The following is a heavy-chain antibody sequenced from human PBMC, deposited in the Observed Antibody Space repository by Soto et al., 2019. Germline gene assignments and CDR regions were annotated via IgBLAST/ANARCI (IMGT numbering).Heavy chain of an antibody. CDR1: GYSFTSYW. V-gene: IGHV5-10-1*01. Sequence: GESLKISCKGSGYSFTSYWISWVRQMPGKGLEWMGRVDPSDSYTNYSPSFQGHVTISADKSISTAYLQWSSLKASDTAMYYCARRRIAAAGLYGMDVWGQGTTVTVSS. CDR3: ARRRIAAAGLYGMDV. CDR2: VDPSDSYT. J-gene: IGHJ6*02. D-gene: IGHD6-13*01.